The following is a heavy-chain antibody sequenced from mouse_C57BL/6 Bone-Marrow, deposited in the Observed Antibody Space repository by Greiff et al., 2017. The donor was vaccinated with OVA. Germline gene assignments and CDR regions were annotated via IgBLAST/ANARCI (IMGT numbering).Heavy chain of an antibody. D-gene: IGHD1-1*01. J-gene: IGHJ3*01. CDR1: GYTFTSYW. CDR2: LNPSSGYT. Sequence: QVQLQQSGAELAKPGASVKLSCKASGYTFTSYWMHWVKQRPGQGLEWIGYLNPSSGYTKYNQKFKDKATLAADKSSSTAYMQLSSLTYEDSAVYYCAREDYYGSSYGAYWGQGTLVTVSA. V-gene: IGHV1-7*01. CDR3: AREDYYGSSYGAY.